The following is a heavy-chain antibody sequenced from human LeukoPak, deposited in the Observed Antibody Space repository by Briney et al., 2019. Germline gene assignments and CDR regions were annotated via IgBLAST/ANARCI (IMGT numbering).Heavy chain of an antibody. D-gene: IGHD3-3*01. CDR1: GGSISSGGYY. CDR2: IYTSGST. CDR3: ARWNFWSGYYRYFDY. J-gene: IGHJ4*02. V-gene: IGHV4-61*02. Sequence: SETLSLTCTVSGGSISSGGYYWSWIRQPAGKGLEWIGRIYTSGSTNYNPSLKSRVTISVDTSKNQFSLKLSSVTAADTAVYYCARWNFWSGYYRYFDYWGQGTLVTVSS.